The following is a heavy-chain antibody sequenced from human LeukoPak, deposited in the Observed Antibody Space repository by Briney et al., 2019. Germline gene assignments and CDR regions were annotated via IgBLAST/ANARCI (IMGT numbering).Heavy chain of an antibody. Sequence: GGSLRLSCAASGFTFSSYGMHWVRQAPGKGLEWVAVIWYDGSNKHYADSVKGRFTISRDNSKNTLYLQMNSLRAEDTAVYYCAKDGSSSGFGRNWFDPWGQGTLVTVSS. D-gene: IGHD6-6*01. J-gene: IGHJ5*02. CDR1: GFTFSSYG. CDR2: IWYDGSNK. V-gene: IGHV3-33*06. CDR3: AKDGSSSGFGRNWFDP.